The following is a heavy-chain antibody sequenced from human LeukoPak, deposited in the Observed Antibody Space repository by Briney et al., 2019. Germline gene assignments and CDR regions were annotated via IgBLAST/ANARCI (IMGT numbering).Heavy chain of an antibody. V-gene: IGHV1-18*01. CDR3: AQSGGGRDAFDI. D-gene: IGHD3-10*01. CDR2: ISAYNGNT. J-gene: IGHJ3*02. Sequence: ASVKVSCKASGYTFTSYGISWVRQAPGQGLEWMGWISAYNGNTNYAQKLQGRVTMTTDTSTSSAYMELRRLRSDDTAVYYCAQSGGGRDAFDIWGQGTMVTVSS. CDR1: GYTFTSYG.